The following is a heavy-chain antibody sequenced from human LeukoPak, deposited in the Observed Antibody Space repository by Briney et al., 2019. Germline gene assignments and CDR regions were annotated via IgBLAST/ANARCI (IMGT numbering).Heavy chain of an antibody. CDR3: ARVGGH. J-gene: IGHJ4*02. V-gene: IGHV3-53*01. D-gene: IGHD3-10*01. Sequence: GGSLRLSCAASGLTVSRNYMSWVRQAPGKGLESVSVIYSGGSTYYAESVRGRFTISRDNSKNTLYLQMNSLRVEDMAVYYCARVGGHWGQGTLVAVSS. CDR2: IYSGGST. CDR1: GLTVSRNY.